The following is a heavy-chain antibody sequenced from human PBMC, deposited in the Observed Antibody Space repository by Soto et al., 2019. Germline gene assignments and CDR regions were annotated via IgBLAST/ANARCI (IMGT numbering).Heavy chain of an antibody. Sequence: ASVKVSCKASGYTFTGYYMHWVRQAPGQGLEWMGWINPNSGGTNYAQKVQGWVTMTRDTSISTAYMELSRLRSDDTAVYYCARGGTIGVNYYYGMDVWGQGTTVTVSS. D-gene: IGHD3-10*01. CDR2: INPNSGGT. V-gene: IGHV1-2*04. J-gene: IGHJ6*02. CDR1: GYTFTGYY. CDR3: ARGGTIGVNYYYGMDV.